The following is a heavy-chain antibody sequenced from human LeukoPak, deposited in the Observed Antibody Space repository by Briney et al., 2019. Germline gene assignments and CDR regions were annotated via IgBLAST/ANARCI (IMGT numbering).Heavy chain of an antibody. CDR1: GGSIGPFF. CDR2: VSASWKS. D-gene: IGHD6-19*01. Sequence: EILSLTCTISGGSIGPFFWTWIRQSAGKGLECVGRVSASWKSYYNPSLKSRLTLSLDESKNQFSLRLNSVTAADTAVYYCARGLRVAVAGYYFDSWGQGILVTVPS. V-gene: IGHV4-4*07. CDR3: ARGLRVAVAGYYFDS. J-gene: IGHJ4*02.